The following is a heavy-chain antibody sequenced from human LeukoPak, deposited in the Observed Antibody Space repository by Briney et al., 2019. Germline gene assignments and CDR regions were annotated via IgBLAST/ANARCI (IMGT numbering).Heavy chain of an antibody. Sequence: PSETLSLTCSLSGDTLSTYYWICIRQTPGRGLEWIGHISLGNTEYNPSLKSRVTISVDTSKNEFYLRLTSVTAADTALYFCARDKRHSYGKYFDPWSRGTLVSVSS. CDR2: ISLGNT. CDR1: GDTLSTYY. D-gene: IGHD5-18*01. CDR3: ARDKRHSYGKYFDP. V-gene: IGHV4-59*12. J-gene: IGHJ4*02.